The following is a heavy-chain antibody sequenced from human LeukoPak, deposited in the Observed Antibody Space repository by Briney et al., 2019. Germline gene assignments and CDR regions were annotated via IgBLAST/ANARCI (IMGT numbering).Heavy chain of an antibody. CDR1: GFPFRIYH. J-gene: IGHJ4*02. CDR2: LCSSDGST. CDR3: AKGRIVVPINYFDN. D-gene: IGHD2-2*01. V-gene: IGHV3-23*01. Sequence: LTGGSLRLSCAASGFPFRIYHMTPIRESSRTRLEWVSGLCSSDGSTFYADSVKGRFTISRDNSKNTLFLQRNSLRAEDTAVYYCAKGRIVVPINYFDNWGQGTLVTVSS.